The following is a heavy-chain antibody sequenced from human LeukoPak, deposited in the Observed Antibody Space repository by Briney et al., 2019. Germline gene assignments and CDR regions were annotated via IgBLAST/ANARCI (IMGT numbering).Heavy chain of an antibody. CDR2: IYSGGST. J-gene: IGHJ4*02. CDR3: ARDEVSGAAAQDY. Sequence: GGSLRLFCAASGFTFSSYAMSWVRQAPGKGLEWVSVIYSGGSTYYADSVKGRFTISRDNSKNTLYLQMNSLRAEDTAVYYCARDEVSGAAAQDYWGQGTLVTVSS. V-gene: IGHV3-66*01. CDR1: GFTFSSYA. D-gene: IGHD6-13*01.